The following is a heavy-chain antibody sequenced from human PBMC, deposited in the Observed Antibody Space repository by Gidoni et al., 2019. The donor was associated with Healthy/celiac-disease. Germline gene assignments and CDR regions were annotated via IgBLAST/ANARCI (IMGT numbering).Heavy chain of an antibody. D-gene: IGHD3-16*02. Sequence: EVQLVESGGVVVQPGGSLRLSCAASGFTFDAYALHWVRQAPGKGLEWVSLISWDGGSTYYADSVKGRLTISRDNSKNSLYLQMNSLRAEDTALYYCAKDERPLLRLGELSPFDYWGQGTLVTVSS. J-gene: IGHJ4*02. CDR3: AKDERPLLRLGELSPFDY. CDR2: ISWDGGST. V-gene: IGHV3-43D*03. CDR1: GFTFDAYA.